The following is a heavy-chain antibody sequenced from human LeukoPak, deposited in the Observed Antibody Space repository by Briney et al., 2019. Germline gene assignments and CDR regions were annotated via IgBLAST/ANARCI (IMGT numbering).Heavy chain of an antibody. D-gene: IGHD6-13*01. CDR3: ARAQQLTYFDY. V-gene: IGHV4-61*02. Sequence: PSETLSLTCTVSGGSISSGSYYWSWIRQPAGKGLEWIGRIYTSGSTNYNPSLKSRVTISGDTSKNQFSLKLSSVTAADTAVYYCARAQQLTYFDYWGQGTLVTVSS. CDR1: GGSISSGSYY. J-gene: IGHJ4*02. CDR2: IYTSGST.